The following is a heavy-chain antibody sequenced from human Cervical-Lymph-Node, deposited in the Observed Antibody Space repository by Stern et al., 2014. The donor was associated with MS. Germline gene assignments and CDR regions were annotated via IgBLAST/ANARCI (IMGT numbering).Heavy chain of an antibody. V-gene: IGHV1-2*04. J-gene: IGHJ4*02. CDR3: ARDLGTVTTPGDY. D-gene: IGHD4-17*01. CDR1: GYTFTAYY. CDR2: INPNNGDT. Sequence: MQLVGSGAEVKKPGASVSVSCKASGYTFTAYYLHWVRQAPGHGLDWMGWINPNNGDTKYAQNFQGWVTMTRDTSISTAYMDLSSLTSDDTAIYYCARDLGTVTTPGDYWGQGTLVTVSS.